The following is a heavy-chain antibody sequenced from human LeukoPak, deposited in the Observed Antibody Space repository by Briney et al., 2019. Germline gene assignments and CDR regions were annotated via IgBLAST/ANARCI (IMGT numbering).Heavy chain of an antibody. Sequence: ASVKVSCKASGYTFTGYYIHWVRQAPGQGLEWTGRINPNSGGTNYAQKFQGRVTMTRDTSISTAYMELSRLKSDDTAVYYCARNPCGGGTCYNDYWGQGTLVTVSS. CDR1: GYTFTGYY. D-gene: IGHD2-15*01. CDR3: ARNPCGGGTCYNDY. CDR2: INPNSGGT. J-gene: IGHJ4*02. V-gene: IGHV1-2*06.